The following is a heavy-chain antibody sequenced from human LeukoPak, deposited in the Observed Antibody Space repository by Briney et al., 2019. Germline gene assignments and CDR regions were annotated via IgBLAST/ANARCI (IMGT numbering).Heavy chain of an antibody. CDR2: INHSGST. CDR3: ARADRGYSGYREYFDY. D-gene: IGHD5-12*01. CDR1: GGPFSGYY. V-gene: IGHV4-34*01. Sequence: SETLSLTCAVYGGPFSGYYWSWIRQPPGKGLEWIGEINHSGSTNYNPSLKSRVTISVDTSKNQFSLKLSSVTAADTAVYYCARADRGYSGYREYFDYWGQGTQATVSS. J-gene: IGHJ4*02.